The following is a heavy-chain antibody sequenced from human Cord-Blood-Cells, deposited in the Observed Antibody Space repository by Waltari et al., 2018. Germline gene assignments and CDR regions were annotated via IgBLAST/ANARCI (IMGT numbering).Heavy chain of an antibody. D-gene: IGHD6-13*01. Sequence: QVQLQQWGAGLLKPSETLSLTCAVYGGSFSGYYWSWIRQPPGKGLEWIGEINHSGSTNYNPSLKRRVTISVDTSKNQFSRKLSSVTAADTAVYYCARGQSSSWHDYWGQGTLVTVSS. CDR2: INHSGST. CDR1: GGSFSGYY. V-gene: IGHV4-34*01. J-gene: IGHJ4*02. CDR3: ARGQSSSWHDY.